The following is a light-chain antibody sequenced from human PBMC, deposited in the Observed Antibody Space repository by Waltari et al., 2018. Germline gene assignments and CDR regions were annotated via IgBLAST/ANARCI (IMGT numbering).Light chain of an antibody. V-gene: IGKV1-5*03. CDR1: QSISSW. Sequence: DIQMTQSPSTLSASLGDRVTITCRARQSISSWLAWYQQKPGKAPKLLIYKASTLGRGIPSRFSGSGSGTEFTLTISSLQPDDFATYYCQQYNTNSPWTFGQGTKVEIK. J-gene: IGKJ1*01. CDR3: QQYNTNSPWT. CDR2: KAS.